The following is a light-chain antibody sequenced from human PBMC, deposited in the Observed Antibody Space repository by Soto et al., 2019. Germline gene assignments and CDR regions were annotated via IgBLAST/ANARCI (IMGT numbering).Light chain of an antibody. J-gene: IGKJ1*01. CDR2: DAS. CDR3: QQRANWWT. Sequence: EIVVTQSPATLSLSPGERATLSCRASQSVSSHLAWYQQKPGQAPRLLIYDASNRATGIPARFSGSGSGTDFTLTISSLEPEDCAVYYCQQRANWWTFGQGTKVEVK. CDR1: QSVSSH. V-gene: IGKV3-11*01.